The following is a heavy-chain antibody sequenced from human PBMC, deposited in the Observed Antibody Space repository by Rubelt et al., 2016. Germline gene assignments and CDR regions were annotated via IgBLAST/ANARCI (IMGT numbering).Heavy chain of an antibody. V-gene: IGHV3-23*04. J-gene: IGHJ4*02. CDR1: GFTFSSYA. CDR3: AKVWGSHPIYDY. D-gene: IGHD3-9*01. Sequence: EVQLVESGGGLVQPGGSLRLSCAASGFTFSSYAMSWVRQAPGKGLEWVSAISGSGGSTYYADSVKGRFTLPRDNSKNTRYLQMNSLRAEDTAVYYCAKVWGSHPIYDYWGQGTLVTVSS. CDR2: ISGSGGST.